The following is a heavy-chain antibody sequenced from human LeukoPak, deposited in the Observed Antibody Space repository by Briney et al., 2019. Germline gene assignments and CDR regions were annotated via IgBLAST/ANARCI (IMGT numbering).Heavy chain of an antibody. Sequence: ASVKVSCKASGYTFTSYGISWVRQAPGQGLEWMGWISAYNGNTNYAQKFQGRVTMTRDTSTSTVYMELSSLRSEDTAVYYCARDGPYCSGGSCYPQYYFDYWGQGTLVTVSS. D-gene: IGHD2-15*01. CDR3: ARDGPYCSGGSCYPQYYFDY. V-gene: IGHV1-18*01. CDR2: ISAYNGNT. CDR1: GYTFTSYG. J-gene: IGHJ4*02.